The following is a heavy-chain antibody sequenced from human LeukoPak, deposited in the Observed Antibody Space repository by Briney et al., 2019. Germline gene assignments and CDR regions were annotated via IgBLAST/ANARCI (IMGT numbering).Heavy chain of an antibody. CDR2: IYGGGTT. Sequence: PGGSLRLSCAASGFTVRSNYMSWVRQGPGKGLEWGSVIYGGGTTYYADSVKGRFTISRDNSKNTLYLQMNGLRAEDTGVYYCARSDDWSWGWPFDIWGQGTMVTVSS. J-gene: IGHJ3*02. CDR1: GFTVRSNY. CDR3: ARSDDWSWGWPFDI. V-gene: IGHV3-66*01. D-gene: IGHD3-9*01.